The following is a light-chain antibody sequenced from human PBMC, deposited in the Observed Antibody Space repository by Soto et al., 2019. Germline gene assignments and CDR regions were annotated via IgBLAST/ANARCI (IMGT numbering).Light chain of an antibody. CDR1: QSVRNN. V-gene: IGKV3-15*01. CDR2: GAS. Sequence: EIVMTQSPATLSVSPGERATLSCRAGQSVRNNLAWYQQKPGQAPSLLVYGASTRATGIPARFSGSGSGTEFTLTINRLESEDFAIYYCQQYNNWPLTFGGGTKVDIK. J-gene: IGKJ4*01. CDR3: QQYNNWPLT.